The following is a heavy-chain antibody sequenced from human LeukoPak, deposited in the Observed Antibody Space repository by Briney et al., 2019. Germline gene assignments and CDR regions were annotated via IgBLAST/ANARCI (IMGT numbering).Heavy chain of an antibody. CDR1: GGTFSSYA. CDR3: AADPIGLSHGLSFDY. Sequence: SVKVSCKASGGTFSSYAISWVRQAPGQGLEWMGGIIPIFGTANYAQKFQGRVTITTDESTSTAYMELSSLRTEDTAVYYCAADPIGLSHGLSFDYWGQGTLVTVSS. J-gene: IGHJ4*02. D-gene: IGHD2-21*01. CDR2: IIPIFGTA. V-gene: IGHV1-69*05.